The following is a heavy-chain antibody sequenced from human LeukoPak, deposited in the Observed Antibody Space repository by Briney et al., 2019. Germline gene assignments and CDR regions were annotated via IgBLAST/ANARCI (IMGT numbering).Heavy chain of an antibody. D-gene: IGHD3-22*01. CDR2: INHSGST. V-gene: IGHV4-34*01. Sequence: SETLSLTCAVYGGSFSGYYWSWIRQPPGKGLEWIGEINHSGSTNYNPSLKSRVTISVDTSKNQFSLKLSSVTAADTAVYYCARGGYYDSSGYSLPFDYWGQGTLVTVSS. CDR3: ARGGYYDSSGYSLPFDY. CDR1: GGSFSGYY. J-gene: IGHJ4*02.